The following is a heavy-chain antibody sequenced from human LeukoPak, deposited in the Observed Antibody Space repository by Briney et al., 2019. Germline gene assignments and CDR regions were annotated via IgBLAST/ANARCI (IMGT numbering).Heavy chain of an antibody. V-gene: IGHV3-23*01. CDR3: AKVGYYDSSGYVRRPFDY. CDR2: ISVNGGNT. Sequence: GGSLRLSCAASGFTFSNYTMSWLRQAQELEWVSSISVNGGNTYYADSVKGRFTISRDNSKNTLYLQMNSLRAEDTAVYYCAKVGYYDSSGYVRRPFDYWGQGTLVTVSS. D-gene: IGHD3-22*01. CDR1: GFTFSNYT. J-gene: IGHJ4*02.